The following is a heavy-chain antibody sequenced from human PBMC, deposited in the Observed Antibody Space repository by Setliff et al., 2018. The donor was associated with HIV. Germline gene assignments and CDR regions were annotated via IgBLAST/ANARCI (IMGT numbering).Heavy chain of an antibody. D-gene: IGHD6-19*01. CDR3: AKGVAGLQYYYHYMDV. V-gene: IGHV4-34*01. CDR2: ITHSGST. Sequence: SETLSLTCAVYGGSFSGYYWTWIRQPPGKGLEWIGEITHSGSTNYNPSLETRVTISVDTSKNQFSLKLSSVTAADTAVYYCAKGVAGLQYYYHYMDVWGKGTTVTVS. J-gene: IGHJ6*03. CDR1: GGSFSGYY.